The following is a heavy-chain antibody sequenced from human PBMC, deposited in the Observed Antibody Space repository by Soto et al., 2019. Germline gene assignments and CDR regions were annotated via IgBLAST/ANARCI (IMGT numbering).Heavy chain of an antibody. D-gene: IGHD6-13*01. Sequence: QITLKESGPTLVKPTQTLTLTCTFSGFSLSTSGVGVGWIRQPPGKALEWLALIYWDDDKRYSPSLKSRLTITKDTSKNQVVLTMTNMDPVDTATYYCARTYSSSWYGAFDIWGQGTMVTVSS. CDR2: IYWDDDK. CDR1: GFSLSTSGVG. J-gene: IGHJ3*02. CDR3: ARTYSSSWYGAFDI. V-gene: IGHV2-5*02.